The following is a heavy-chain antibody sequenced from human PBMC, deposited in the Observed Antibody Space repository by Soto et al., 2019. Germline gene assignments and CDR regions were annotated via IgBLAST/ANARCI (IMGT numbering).Heavy chain of an antibody. CDR3: TRFPRGTPVTNLDY. D-gene: IGHD4-17*01. V-gene: IGHV3-73*01. CDR1: GFNFSGSA. J-gene: IGHJ4*02. CDR2: IRSKTNNYAT. Sequence: GGSLRLSCAASGFNFSGSAIHWVRQASGKGLEWVGRIRSKTNNYATAYAASVNGRFTVSRDDSKNTAYLQMNSLITEDTAVYYCTRFPRGTPVTNLDYWGQGTLVTVS.